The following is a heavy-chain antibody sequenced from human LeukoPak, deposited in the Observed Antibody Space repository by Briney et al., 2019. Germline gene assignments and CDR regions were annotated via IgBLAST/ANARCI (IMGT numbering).Heavy chain of an antibody. V-gene: IGHV1-2*02. CDR3: ARDRRWLQSYYFDY. D-gene: IGHD5-24*01. J-gene: IGHJ4*02. CDR2: INPNSGGT. CDR1: GYTXTGYY. Sequence: ASVKVSCKASGYTXTGYYMHWVRQAPGQGLEWMGWINPNSGGTNYAQKFQGRVTMTRDTSISTAYMELSRLRSDDTAVYYCARDRRWLQSYYFDYWGQGTLVTVSS.